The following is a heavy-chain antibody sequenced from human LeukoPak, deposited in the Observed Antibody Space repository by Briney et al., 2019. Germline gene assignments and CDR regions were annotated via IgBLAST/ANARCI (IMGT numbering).Heavy chain of an antibody. Sequence: SETLSLTCTVSGGSISSYYWSWIWQPPGKGLEWIGFIYYSGSTNYNPSLKSRVTISVDTSKNQLSLKPNSVTAADTAVYYCARAFCSGGGCPDAFDIWGQGTVVTVSS. D-gene: IGHD2-15*01. CDR3: ARAFCSGGGCPDAFDI. V-gene: IGHV4-59*01. CDR1: GGSISSYY. CDR2: IYYSGST. J-gene: IGHJ3*02.